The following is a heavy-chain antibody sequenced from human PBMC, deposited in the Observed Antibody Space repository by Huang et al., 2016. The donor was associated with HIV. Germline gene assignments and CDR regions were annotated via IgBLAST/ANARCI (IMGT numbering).Heavy chain of an antibody. Sequence: QVQLVQSGAEVRKPGASVKVSCEASGYSFARYDINWVRQATGQGLGWMGWMNTNSGNTGYAQKIQGRVTRTRKTSISTAYMELSSLRSEETAKYFCVRGWYIAAIPYFDYWGQGTLVTVSS. D-gene: IGHD6-6*01. CDR1: GYSFARYD. CDR3: VRGWYIAAIPYFDY. CDR2: MNTNSGNT. V-gene: IGHV1-8*01. J-gene: IGHJ4*02.